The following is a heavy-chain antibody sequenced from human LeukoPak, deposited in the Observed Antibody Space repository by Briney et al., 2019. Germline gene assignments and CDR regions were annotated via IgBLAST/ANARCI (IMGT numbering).Heavy chain of an antibody. CDR2: INHSGST. V-gene: IGHV4-34*09. CDR1: GGSFSGYY. D-gene: IGHD4-17*01. Sequence: SETLSLTCAVYGGSFSGYYWSWIRQPPGKGLEWIGEINHSGSTNYNPSLKSRVTISVDTSKNQFSLKLSPVTAADTAVYYCARDSDAGLRDAFDIWGQGTMVTVSS. J-gene: IGHJ3*02. CDR3: ARDSDAGLRDAFDI.